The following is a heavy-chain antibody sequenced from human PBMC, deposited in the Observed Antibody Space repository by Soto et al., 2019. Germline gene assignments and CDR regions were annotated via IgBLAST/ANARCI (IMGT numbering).Heavy chain of an antibody. D-gene: IGHD5-12*01. CDR1: GASRYGDG. CDR2: IFHLGGT. J-gene: IGHJ5*02. V-gene: IGHV4-59*03. Sequence: SETVSLRCTVSGASRYGDGWSWIRQSPGKCVESIGYIFHLGGTDLNSSLKSRVTISIDKSKNQLSLNLRYVTAADTAVYFCARFTEKSGFNWFDPGGQGTQVTVSS. CDR3: ARFTEKSGFNWFDP.